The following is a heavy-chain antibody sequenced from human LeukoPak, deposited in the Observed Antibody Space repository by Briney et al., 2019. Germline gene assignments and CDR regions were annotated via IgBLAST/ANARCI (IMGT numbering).Heavy chain of an antibody. CDR2: ISYDGSNK. Sequence: PGRSLRLSCAASGFTFGSYAMHWVRQAPGKGLEWVAVISYDGSNKYYADSVKGRFTISRDNSKNTLYLQMNSLRAEDTAVYYCARDAGTALARYFDYWGQGTLVTVSS. V-gene: IGHV3-30-3*01. CDR1: GFTFGSYA. D-gene: IGHD5-18*01. CDR3: ARDAGTALARYFDY. J-gene: IGHJ4*02.